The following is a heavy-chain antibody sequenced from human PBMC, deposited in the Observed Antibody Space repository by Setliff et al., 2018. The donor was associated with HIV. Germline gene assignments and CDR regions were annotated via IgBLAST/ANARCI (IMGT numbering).Heavy chain of an antibody. J-gene: IGHJ4*02. Sequence: GGSLRLSCAASGFSFGSYTMNWVRQAPGKGLEWVSAISISGGSTYYADSVKGRFTISRDNSKNTLYLQMNSLRAEDTAVYFCAKAPSMQYYFDYWGQGTLVTVSS. CDR3: AKAPSMQYYFDY. CDR2: ISISGGST. D-gene: IGHD2-8*01. CDR1: GFSFGSYT. V-gene: IGHV3-23*01.